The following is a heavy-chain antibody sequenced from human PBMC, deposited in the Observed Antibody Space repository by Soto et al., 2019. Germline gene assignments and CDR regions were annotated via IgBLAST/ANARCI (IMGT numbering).Heavy chain of an antibody. Sequence: QITLKESGPTLVKPTKTLTLTCTLSGFSLSTSGVCVGCIRHPPGKALEWLALIYWDDDKRYSPSLKSRLTLTKDTSKKQVVLTMTNMDPVDTATYYCAHLGAWNHFDYWGQGPQVTVSS. CDR1: GFSLSTSGVC. V-gene: IGHV2-5*02. J-gene: IGHJ4*02. D-gene: IGHD1-1*01. CDR3: AHLGAWNHFDY. CDR2: IYWDDDK.